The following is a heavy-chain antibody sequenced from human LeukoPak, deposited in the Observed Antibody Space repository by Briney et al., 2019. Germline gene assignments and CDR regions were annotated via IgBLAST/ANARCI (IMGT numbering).Heavy chain of an antibody. CDR2: IIPIFGTA. V-gene: IGHV1-69*05. J-gene: IGHJ6*03. CDR1: GGTFSSYA. D-gene: IGHD3-3*01. CDR3: ARALTYYDFWSGYYSYMDV. Sequence: GASVKVSCKASGGTFSSYAINWVRQAPGQGLEWMGGIIPIFGTANYAQKFQGRVTITTDESTSTAYMELSSLRSEDTAVHYCARALTYYDFWSGYYSYMDVWGKGTTVTVSS.